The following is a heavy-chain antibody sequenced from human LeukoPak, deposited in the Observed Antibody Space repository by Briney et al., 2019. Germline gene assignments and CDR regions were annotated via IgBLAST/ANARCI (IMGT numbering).Heavy chain of an antibody. CDR1: GYAFSSYW. CDR3: ARAYCSTTSCNSEFFDP. J-gene: IGHJ5*02. V-gene: IGHV3-74*01. CDR2: INTDGSTT. D-gene: IGHD2-2*01. Sequence: GGSLRLSCAASGYAFSSYWMHWVRQAPGTGPVWVSRINTDGSTTSYADPVKGRFTISRDNAKNTLSLQMNSLRVEDTAVYYCARAYCSTTSCNSEFFDPWGQGTLVAVSS.